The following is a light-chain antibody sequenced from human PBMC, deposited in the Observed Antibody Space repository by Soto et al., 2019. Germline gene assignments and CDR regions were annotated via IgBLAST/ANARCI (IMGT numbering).Light chain of an antibody. CDR1: SSDVGGYNY. V-gene: IGLV2-14*01. CDR3: SSYTSGTTWV. CDR2: EVS. Sequence: QSVLTQPASVSGSPGQSITISCTGTSSDVGGYNYVSWYQQHPGTAPKLMIYEVSNRPSGLSNRFSGSKSGNTASLTISGLQAEDEADYYCSSYTSGTTWVFGGGTKLTVL. J-gene: IGLJ3*02.